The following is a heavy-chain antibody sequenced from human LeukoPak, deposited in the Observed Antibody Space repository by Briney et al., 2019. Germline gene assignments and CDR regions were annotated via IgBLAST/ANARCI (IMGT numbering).Heavy chain of an antibody. Sequence: GGSLRLSCAASGFTFSSYAMSWVRQAPGKGLGWVSAISGSGGSTYYADSVKGRFTISRDNSKNTLYLQMNSLRAEDTAVYYCAKCDYVWGTPMPSDYWGQGTLVTVSS. CDR1: GFTFSSYA. V-gene: IGHV3-23*01. D-gene: IGHD3-16*01. CDR2: ISGSGGST. J-gene: IGHJ4*02. CDR3: AKCDYVWGTPMPSDY.